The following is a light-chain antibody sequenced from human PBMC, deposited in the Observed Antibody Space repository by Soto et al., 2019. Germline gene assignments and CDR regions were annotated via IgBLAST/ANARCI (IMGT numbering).Light chain of an antibody. J-gene: IGKJ5*01. Sequence: EIVLTQSPATLFVSPGERATLSCRASQSISSLLAWYQQKPGQAPRLLIYGASTRATGIPARFSGSGSGTEFTLTISSLQPEDFATYFCQQLNSYPLTFGQGTRLEI. CDR3: QQLNSYPLT. CDR2: GAS. CDR1: QSISSL. V-gene: IGKV3-15*01.